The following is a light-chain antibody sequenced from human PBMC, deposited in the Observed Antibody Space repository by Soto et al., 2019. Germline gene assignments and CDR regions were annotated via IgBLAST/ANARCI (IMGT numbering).Light chain of an antibody. CDR3: MQGAHWPLT. Sequence: VGFAQPPLSLWITLGTSGSMYGRSTHWIVYSEGNTYLNWFQQRPVQSPRRLIYKISDRDSGVPDRFSGSGSGTDFTLKISRVEAEDVGVYYCMQGAHWPLTFGQGTRLEIK. CDR2: KIS. CDR1: HWIVYSEGNTY. V-gene: IGKV2-30*01. J-gene: IGKJ5*01.